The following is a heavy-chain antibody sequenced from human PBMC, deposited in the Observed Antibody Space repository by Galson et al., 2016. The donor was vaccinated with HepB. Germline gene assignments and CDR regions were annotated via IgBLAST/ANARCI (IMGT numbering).Heavy chain of an antibody. CDR1: GYSFTSYW. Sequence: QSGAEVKKPGESLEISCKGSGYSFTSYWIAWVRQMPGKGLEWMGIIYPGDSDTRYSPSFQGQVTISVDKSISTAYLQCSSLKASDTAMYFCARRRDTASSARYFDYWAQGTLVTVAS. D-gene: IGHD1-26*01. V-gene: IGHV5-51*01. J-gene: IGHJ4*02. CDR2: IYPGDSDT. CDR3: ARRRDTASSARYFDY.